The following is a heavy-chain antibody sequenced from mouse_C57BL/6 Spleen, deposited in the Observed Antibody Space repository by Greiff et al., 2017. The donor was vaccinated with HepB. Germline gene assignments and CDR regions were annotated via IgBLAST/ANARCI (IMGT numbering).Heavy chain of an antibody. J-gene: IGHJ2*01. D-gene: IGHD2-5*01. CDR3: ARGGYSNYQDY. CDR2: IDPSDSYT. Sequence: QVQLQQPGAELVKPGASVKLSCKASGYTFTSYWMQWVKQRPGQGLEWIGEIDPSDSYTNYNQKFKGKATLTVDTSSSTAYMQLSSLTSEDSAVYYCARGGYSNYQDYWGQGTTLTVSS. CDR1: GYTFTSYW. V-gene: IGHV1-50*01.